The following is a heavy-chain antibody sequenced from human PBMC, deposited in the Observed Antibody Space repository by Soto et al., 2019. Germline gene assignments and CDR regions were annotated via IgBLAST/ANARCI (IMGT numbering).Heavy chain of an antibody. J-gene: IGHJ4*02. D-gene: IGHD1-1*01. Sequence: ASVKVSCKASGYTFSDYYIHWVRQAPGQGLEWMGWINPNSGGTKYAPKFQGGVTMTGDTSITTAYMELSRLRSGDTAVYYCAREPATAKPEGVDFWGQGTLVTVSS. CDR1: GYTFSDYY. V-gene: IGHV1-2*02. CDR2: INPNSGGT. CDR3: AREPATAKPEGVDF.